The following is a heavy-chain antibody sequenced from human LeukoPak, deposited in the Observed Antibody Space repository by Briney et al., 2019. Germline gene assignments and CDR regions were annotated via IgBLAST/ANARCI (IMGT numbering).Heavy chain of an antibody. J-gene: IGHJ4*02. CDR2: IFHSGST. CDR3: ARLIAVTGTVDYFDY. V-gene: IGHV4-61*08. CDR1: GGSISSGGYS. Sequence: PSETLSLTCAVSGGSISSGGYSWSWIRQPPGKGLEWIGYIFHSGSTNYNPSLKSRVTISVDTSKKQFFLKMSSVTAADTAVYFCARLIAVTGTVDYFDYWGQGTLVTVSS. D-gene: IGHD6-19*01.